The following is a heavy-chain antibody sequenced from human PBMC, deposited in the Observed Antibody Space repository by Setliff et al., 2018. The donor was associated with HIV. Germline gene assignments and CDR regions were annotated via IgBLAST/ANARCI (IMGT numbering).Heavy chain of an antibody. CDR3: ARQPYSRSPHYYYYYGLDV. CDR1: GGSISSGGNY. D-gene: IGHD6-6*01. CDR2: IYRGGST. V-gene: IGHV3-53*01. J-gene: IGHJ6*02. Sequence: PSETLSLTCTVSGGSISSGGNYWSWIRQYPGKGLEWVSLIYRGGSTYYADSVKGRFTISRDNAKNSLYLQMNSLRAEDTAVYYCARQPYSRSPHYYYYYGLDVWGHGTTVTVS.